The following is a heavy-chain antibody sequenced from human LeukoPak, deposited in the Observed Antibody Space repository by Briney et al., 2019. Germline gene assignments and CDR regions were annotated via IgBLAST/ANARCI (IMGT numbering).Heavy chain of an antibody. D-gene: IGHD3-10*01. CDR2: ISGSGGST. CDR3: AKDTHYYGSGRQYYMDV. CDR1: GFTFSSYA. V-gene: IGHV3-23*01. J-gene: IGHJ6*03. Sequence: GGSLRLSCAASGFTFSSYAMSWVRQAPGMGQECVSAISGSGGSTYYADSVKGRFTISRDNSKNTLYLQMNSLRAEDTAVYYCAKDTHYYGSGRQYYMDVWGKGTTVTVSS.